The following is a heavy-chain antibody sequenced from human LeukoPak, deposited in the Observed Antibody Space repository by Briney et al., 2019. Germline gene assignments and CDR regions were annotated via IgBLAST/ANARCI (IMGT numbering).Heavy chain of an antibody. CDR1: GFTFRSYN. J-gene: IGHJ4*02. Sequence: GGSLRLSCAASGFTFRSYNLNWVRQAPGKGLEWVSSISSSSSYIYYADSVKGRFTISRDNAKNSLYLQMNSLRAEDTAVYYCARDLSVGAKPDLGFDYWGQGTLVTVSS. CDR2: ISSSSSYI. CDR3: ARDLSVGAKPDLGFDY. V-gene: IGHV3-21*01. D-gene: IGHD1-26*01.